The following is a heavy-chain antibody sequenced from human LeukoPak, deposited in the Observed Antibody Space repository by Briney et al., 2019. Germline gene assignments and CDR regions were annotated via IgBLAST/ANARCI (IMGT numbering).Heavy chain of an antibody. J-gene: IGHJ4*02. Sequence: PGGSLRLSCAASGFIFNNYWMHWVRQTPGEGPLWLSRINGDGSSTSYAYSVQGRFIISRDNAKNTLYLQMNSLRAADTAVYYCTRQWHTPSDYWGQGTLVTVSS. D-gene: IGHD6-19*01. CDR2: INGDGSST. V-gene: IGHV3-74*01. CDR1: GFIFNNYW. CDR3: TRQWHTPSDY.